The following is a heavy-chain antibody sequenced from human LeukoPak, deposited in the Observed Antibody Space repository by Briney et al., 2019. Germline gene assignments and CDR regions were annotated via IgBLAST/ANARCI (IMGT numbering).Heavy chain of an antibody. CDR1: GFTFTSYA. CDR2: ISGSGGST. J-gene: IGHJ4*02. Sequence: GGSLRLSCAASGFTFTSYAMNWVRQAPGKGLEWVSGISGSGGSTYYADSVKGRFSISRDNSKSTLYLQLNSPRVEDTAEYYCAKAHGGSYHSGIDWGQGTLVIVSS. CDR3: AKAHGGSYHSGID. V-gene: IGHV3-23*01. D-gene: IGHD1-26*01.